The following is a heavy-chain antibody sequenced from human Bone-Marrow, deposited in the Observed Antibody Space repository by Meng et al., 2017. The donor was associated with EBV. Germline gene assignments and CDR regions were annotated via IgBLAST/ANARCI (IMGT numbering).Heavy chain of an antibody. CDR1: GGTFSSDA. J-gene: IGHJ4*02. CDR2: LIPMSGAP. V-gene: IGHV1-69*01. Sequence: QVQWVESGAEVKKPGSSGKVSCKTSGGTFSSDAVSWVRHAPGQGLEWLGGLIPMSGAPNYAQKFQGRVTITADESTSTHYMDLSSLSSEDTAVYYCASESGRGYTPDYWGQGTLVTVSS. CDR3: ASESGRGYTPDY. D-gene: IGHD3-10*01.